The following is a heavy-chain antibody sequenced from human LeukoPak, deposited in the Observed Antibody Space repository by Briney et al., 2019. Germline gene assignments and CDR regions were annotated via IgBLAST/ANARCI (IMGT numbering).Heavy chain of an antibody. CDR1: GYTFTGYY. V-gene: IGHV1-2*06. J-gene: IGHJ4*02. D-gene: IGHD1-7*01. Sequence: GASVKVSCKASGYTFTGYYMHWVRQAPGQGLEWMGRINPSSGGTNYAQKFQGRVTMTRDTSISTAYMELSRPRSDDTAVYYCAREGNWNYGDYWGQGTLVTVSS. CDR2: INPSSGGT. CDR3: AREGNWNYGDY.